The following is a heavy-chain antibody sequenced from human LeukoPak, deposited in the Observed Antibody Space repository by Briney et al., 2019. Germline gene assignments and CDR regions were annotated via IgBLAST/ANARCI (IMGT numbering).Heavy chain of an antibody. CDR1: GGSISDYY. CDR2: IYYSGST. CDR3: AGGTNLVY. Sequence: PSETLCLSCTVSGGSISDYYWNWIRQPPGQGLEWIGYIYYSGSTNYNPSLKSRVTISVDTSKNQISLNLSSVTAADTAVYYCAGGTNLVYWGQGTLVTVSS. V-gene: IGHV4-59*01. D-gene: IGHD3-16*01. J-gene: IGHJ4*02.